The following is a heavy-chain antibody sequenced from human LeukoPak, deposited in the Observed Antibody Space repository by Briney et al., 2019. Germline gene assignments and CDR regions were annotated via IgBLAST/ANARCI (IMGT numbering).Heavy chain of an antibody. J-gene: IGHJ6*02. D-gene: IGHD6-6*01. CDR3: ARDRAGSSSEKDNYYYYGMDV. CDR1: GFTFNNYY. V-gene: IGHV3-48*01. Sequence: GGSLGLSCAASGFTFNNYYMNWVRQAPGKGLEWVSYISSSSSTIYYADSVKGRFTISRDNAKNSLYLQMNSLRAEDTAVYYCARDRAGSSSEKDNYYYYGMDVWGQGTTVTVSS. CDR2: ISSSSSTI.